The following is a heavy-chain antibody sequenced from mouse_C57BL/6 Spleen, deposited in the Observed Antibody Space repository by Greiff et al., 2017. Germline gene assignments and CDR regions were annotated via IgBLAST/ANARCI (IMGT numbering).Heavy chain of an antibody. V-gene: IGHV1-52*01. CDR1: GYTFTSYW. Sequence: QVQLQQPGAELVRPGSSVKLSCKASGYTFTSYWMHWVKQRPIQGLEWIGNIDPSDSETHYNQKFKDKATLTVDKSSSTAYMHLSSLTSEDSAVYYCARSYDYYYFDYWGQGTTLTVSS. D-gene: IGHD2-4*01. J-gene: IGHJ2*01. CDR2: IDPSDSET. CDR3: ARSYDYYYFDY.